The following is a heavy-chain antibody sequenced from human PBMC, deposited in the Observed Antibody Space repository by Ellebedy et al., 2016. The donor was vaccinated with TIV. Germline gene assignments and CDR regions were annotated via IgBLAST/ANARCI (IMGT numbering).Heavy chain of an antibody. J-gene: IGHJ4*02. Sequence: AASVKVSCKASGYTFTNYDIDWVRQATGQGLAWMGWMNPNSGKTGYAQKFQGRVNLTWNTSINTAYMELSSLIFDDSDVYFCARVVRMGWRSYSFNYWGQGTLVAVSS. CDR1: GYTFTNYD. CDR2: MNPNSGKT. V-gene: IGHV1-8*02. D-gene: IGHD2-15*01. CDR3: ARVVRMGWRSYSFNY.